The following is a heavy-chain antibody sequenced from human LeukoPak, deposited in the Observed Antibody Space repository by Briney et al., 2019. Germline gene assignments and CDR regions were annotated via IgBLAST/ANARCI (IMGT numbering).Heavy chain of an antibody. Sequence: SETLSLTCTVSGGSISSYYLSWIRQPPGTGLEWIGYVYYSGSTNYNPSLKSIGTISVDTSKNEFSLKLSSVTAADTAVYYCATGGSSSYAFHIWGQGTMVTVSS. V-gene: IGHV4-59*08. CDR2: VYYSGST. CDR3: ATGGSSSYAFHI. D-gene: IGHD6-13*01. J-gene: IGHJ3*02. CDR1: GGSISSYY.